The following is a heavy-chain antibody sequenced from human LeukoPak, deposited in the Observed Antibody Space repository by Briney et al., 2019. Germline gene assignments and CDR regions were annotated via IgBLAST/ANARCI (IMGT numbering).Heavy chain of an antibody. CDR1: GNTFTGYY. CDR3: ARLGYCSSTSCYNARWFDP. CDR2: INPNSGGT. J-gene: IGHJ5*02. V-gene: IGHV1-2*02. Sequence: ASVKVSCKASGNTFTGYYMHWVRQAPGQGLEWMGWINPNSGGTNYAQKFQGRVTMTRDTSISTAYMELSRLRSDDTAVYYCARLGYCSSTSCYNARWFDPWGQGTLVTVSS. D-gene: IGHD2-2*02.